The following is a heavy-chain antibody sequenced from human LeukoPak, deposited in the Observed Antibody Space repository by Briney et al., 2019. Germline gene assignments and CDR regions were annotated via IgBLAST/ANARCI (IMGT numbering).Heavy chain of an antibody. CDR3: ARARGIAARPSAFDI. V-gene: IGHV3-21*01. J-gene: IGHJ3*02. CDR2: ISSSSSYI. CDR1: GFTFSSYS. D-gene: IGHD6-6*01. Sequence: GGSLRLSRAASGFTFSSYSMNWVRQAPGKGLEWVSSISSSSSYIYYADSVKGRFTISRDNAKNSLYLQMNSLRAEDTAVYYCARARGIAARPSAFDIWGQGTMVTVSS.